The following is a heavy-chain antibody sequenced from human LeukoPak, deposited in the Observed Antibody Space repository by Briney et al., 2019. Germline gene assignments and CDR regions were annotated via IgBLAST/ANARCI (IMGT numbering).Heavy chain of an antibody. V-gene: IGHV1-2*06. J-gene: IGHJ4*02. D-gene: IGHD6-6*01. CDR2: INPNSGGT. CDR1: GYTFTGYY. Sequence: GASVKVSCKASGYTFTGYYMHWVRQAPGQGLEWMGRINPNSGGTSYAQKFQGRVTLTRDTPARTAFMELSRLTSDDTAVYYCARTSIAARRADFDYWGQGTVVTVSS. CDR3: ARTSIAARRADFDY.